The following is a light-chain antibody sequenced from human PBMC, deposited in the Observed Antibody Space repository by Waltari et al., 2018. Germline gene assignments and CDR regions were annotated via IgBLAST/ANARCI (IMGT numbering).Light chain of an antibody. CDR1: HSLVHGNGNTY. CDR3: MRATHWPYT. Sequence: DAVMTQSPLSLPVTLGQPASISCRSSHSLVHGNGNTYLHWFQQMPGQSPRRLIYKVSNRDAGVPDRVSGSGSGSDFTLKISRVEADDFGAIYCCMRATHWPYTFGQGTKVEIK. V-gene: IGKV2-30*02. CDR2: KVS. J-gene: IGKJ2*01.